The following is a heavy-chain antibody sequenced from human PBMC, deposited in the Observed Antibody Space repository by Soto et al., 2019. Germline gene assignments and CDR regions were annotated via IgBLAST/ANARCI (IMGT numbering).Heavy chain of an antibody. CDR3: ARGRFHYHYCTNGLCPQQDYYRIDF. CDR1: GGTFSSYA. V-gene: IGHV1-69*01. J-gene: IGHJ6*02. CDR2: IIPIFGTA. Sequence: QVQLVQSGAEVKKPGSSVKVSCKASGGTFSSYAISWVRQAPGQGLEWMGGIIPIFGTANYAPKFQGRVTISAEEHTSTAYMELTSLRSEDPAVYYCARGRFHYHYCTNGLCPQQDYYRIDFWGQGTTVTVSS. D-gene: IGHD2-8*01.